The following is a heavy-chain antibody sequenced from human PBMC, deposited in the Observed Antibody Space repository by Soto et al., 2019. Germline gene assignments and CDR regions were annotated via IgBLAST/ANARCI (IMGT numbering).Heavy chain of an antibody. J-gene: IGHJ3*02. CDR2: IYYSGST. D-gene: IGHD3-22*01. Sequence: SETLSLTCTVSGGSISSGDYYWSWIRQPPGKGLEWIGYIYYSGSTYYNPSLKSRVTISVDTSKNQFSLKLSSVTAADTAVYYCARDQRDYYDRTPGAFDIWGQGTMVTVS. V-gene: IGHV4-30-4*01. CDR1: GGSISSGDYY. CDR3: ARDQRDYYDRTPGAFDI.